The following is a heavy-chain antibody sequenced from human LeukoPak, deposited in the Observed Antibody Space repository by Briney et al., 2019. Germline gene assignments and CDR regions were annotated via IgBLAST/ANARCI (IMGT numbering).Heavy chain of an antibody. J-gene: IGHJ4*01. CDR1: GGTFSSYA. CDR2: IIPILGIA. V-gene: IGHV1-69*04. Sequence: SVKVSCKASGGTFSSYAISWVRQAPGQGLEWMGRIIPILGIANYAQKFQGRVTITADKSTSTAYMELSSLRSEDTAVYYCARAYAYCSSTSCYGYYFDYWGHGTLVTVSS. D-gene: IGHD2-2*01. CDR3: ARAYAYCSSTSCYGYYFDY.